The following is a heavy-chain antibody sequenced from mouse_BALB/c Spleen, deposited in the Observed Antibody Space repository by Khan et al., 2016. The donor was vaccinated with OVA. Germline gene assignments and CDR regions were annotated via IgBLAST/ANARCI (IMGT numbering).Heavy chain of an antibody. V-gene: IGHV2-6-2*01. J-gene: IGHJ4*01. CDR3: ARHQFPLAMDS. CDR2: IWSDGRT. CDR1: GFSLTSFA. Sequence: QMQLEESGPDLVAPSQSLSITCSASGFSLTSFAIHWVRQPPGKGLEWLVVIWSDGRTTYNSSLKSRLCISKDNSKSQVSLKINSLQTDDTAMYYCARHQFPLAMDSWGQGTSVTVSS.